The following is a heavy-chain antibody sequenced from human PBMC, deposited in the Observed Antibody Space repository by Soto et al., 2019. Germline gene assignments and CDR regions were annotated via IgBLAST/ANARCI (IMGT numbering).Heavy chain of an antibody. J-gene: IGHJ5*02. Sequence: QVQLQESGPGLVKPSETLSLTCTVSGGSISSYYWSWIRQPPGKGLEWIGYIYYSGSTNYNPSLKSRVTISVATSKNQFSLKLSSVTAADTAVYYCARLDSSSWSNWFDPWGQGTLVTVSS. CDR2: IYYSGST. CDR3: ARLDSSSWSNWFDP. D-gene: IGHD6-13*01. CDR1: GGSISSYY. V-gene: IGHV4-59*01.